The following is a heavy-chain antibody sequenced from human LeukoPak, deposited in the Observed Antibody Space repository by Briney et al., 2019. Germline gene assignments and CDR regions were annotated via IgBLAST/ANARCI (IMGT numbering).Heavy chain of an antibody. V-gene: IGHV3-30*18. D-gene: IGHD2-21*02. CDR3: AKEGLAYCGGDCYLDY. J-gene: IGHJ4*02. CDR2: ISYDGSNK. CDR1: GFTFSSYG. Sequence: GGSLRLSCAASGFTFSSYGMHWVRQAPGKGLEWVAVISYDGSNKYYADSVKGRFTISRDNSKNTLYLQMNSLRAEDTAVYYCAKEGLAYCGGDCYLDYWGQGTLVTVSS.